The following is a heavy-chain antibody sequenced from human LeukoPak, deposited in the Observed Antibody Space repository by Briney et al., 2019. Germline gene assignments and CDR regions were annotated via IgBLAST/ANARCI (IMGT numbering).Heavy chain of an antibody. CDR3: AREPDYANWFDP. J-gene: IGHJ5*02. V-gene: IGHV1-18*01. CDR2: ISAYNGNT. Sequence: ASVKVSCKASGYTFTSYGISWVRPAPGQGLEWMGWISAYNGNTNYAQKLQGRVTMTTDTSTSTAYMELRSLRSDDTAVYYCAREPDYANWFDPWGQGTLVTVSS. D-gene: IGHD4-17*01. CDR1: GYTFTSYG.